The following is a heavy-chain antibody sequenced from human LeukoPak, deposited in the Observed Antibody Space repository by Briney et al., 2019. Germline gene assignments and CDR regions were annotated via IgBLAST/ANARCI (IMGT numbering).Heavy chain of an antibody. CDR1: GYTFTSYA. J-gene: IGHJ4*02. CDR3: ARGGCSSTSCLYYFDY. CDR2: MNAANGNT. V-gene: IGHV1-3*01. D-gene: IGHD2-2*01. Sequence: ASVKVSCKASGYTFTSYAMHWVRQAPGQRLEWMGWMNAANGNTKYSQKFQGRVTITRDTSASTAYMELSSLRSEDTAVYYCARGGCSSTSCLYYFDYWGPGTLVTVSS.